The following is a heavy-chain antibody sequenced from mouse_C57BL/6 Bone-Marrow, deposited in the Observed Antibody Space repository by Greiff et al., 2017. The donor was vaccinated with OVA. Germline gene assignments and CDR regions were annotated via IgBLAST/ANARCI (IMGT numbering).Heavy chain of an antibody. V-gene: IGHV3-6*01. D-gene: IGHD1-1*01. CDR3: AIYYGSSLYYFDY. J-gene: IGHJ2*01. Sequence: ESGPGLVKPSQSLSLTCSVTGYSITSGYYWNWIRQFPGNQLEWMGYISYDGSNNYNPSLKNRISITRDTSKNRFFLKLNSVTTEDTATYYCAIYYGSSLYYFDYWGQGTTLTVSS. CDR1: GYSITSGYY. CDR2: ISYDGSN.